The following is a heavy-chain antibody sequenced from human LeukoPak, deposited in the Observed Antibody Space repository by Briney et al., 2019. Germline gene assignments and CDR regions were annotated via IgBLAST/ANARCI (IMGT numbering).Heavy chain of an antibody. CDR1: GGSFSGYY. V-gene: IGHV4-34*01. J-gene: IGHJ5*02. CDR2: INHSGST. CDR3: ASSSSSSWFDP. D-gene: IGHD6-13*01. Sequence: SETLSLICAVYGGSFSGYYWSWIRQPPGKGLEWIGEINHSGSTNYNPSLKSRVTISVDTSKNQFSLKLSSVTAADTAVYYCASSSSSSWFDPWGQGTLVTVSS.